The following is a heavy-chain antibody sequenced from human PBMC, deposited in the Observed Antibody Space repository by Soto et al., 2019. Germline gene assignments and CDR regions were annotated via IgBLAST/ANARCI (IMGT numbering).Heavy chain of an antibody. V-gene: IGHV4-38-2*01. CDR3: ARTDNVGYYPHFGQGTLVTVSSGYGYGDY. J-gene: IGHJ4*02. Sequence: PSETLSLTCAVSGDSISRGYYWAWIRQPPGKGLEYIGSIYHSGTTYYNPSLMSRVTISVDTSKNQFSLNLRSVTAADSAVYYCARTDNVGYYPHFGQGTLVTVSSGYGYGDYWGQGTLVTVSS. D-gene: IGHD5-18*01. CDR2: IYHSGTT. CDR1: GDSISRGYY.